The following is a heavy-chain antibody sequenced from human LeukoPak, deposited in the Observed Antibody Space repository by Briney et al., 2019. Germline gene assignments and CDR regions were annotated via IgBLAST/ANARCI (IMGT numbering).Heavy chain of an antibody. J-gene: IGHJ5*01. D-gene: IGHD3-22*01. CDR2: ISSRSDYT. CDR3: AKDRPNYYETNGHYYRRDGDS. V-gene: IGHV3-23*01. Sequence: PGGSLRLSCAASGFTFNIYAMSWVRQAPGKRLEWVSSISSRSDYTFYADSVKGRFTISRDNSRNTLYLQMNSLRAEDTAIYYCAKDRPNYYETNGHYYRRDGDSWGQGTLVTVSS. CDR1: GFTFNIYA.